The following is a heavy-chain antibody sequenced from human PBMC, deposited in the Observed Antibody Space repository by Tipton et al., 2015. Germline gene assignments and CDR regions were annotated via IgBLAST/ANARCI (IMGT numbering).Heavy chain of an antibody. V-gene: IGHV3-74*01. D-gene: IGHD2-8*02. CDR1: GFTFRSSW. J-gene: IGHJ3*02. CDR2: MNSDGNNI. CDR3: ARGGVSGGFDM. Sequence: SLRLSCAASGFTFRSSWMAWVRQVPGKGLLWVSLMNSDGNNIGHADSVRGRFTISRDNAKNTLYLQMNSLRAEDTAVYYCARGGVSGGFDMWGQGTMVTVSS.